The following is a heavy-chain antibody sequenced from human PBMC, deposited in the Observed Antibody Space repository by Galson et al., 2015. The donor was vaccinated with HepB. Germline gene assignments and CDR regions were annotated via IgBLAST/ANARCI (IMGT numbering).Heavy chain of an antibody. V-gene: IGHV3-23*01. J-gene: IGHJ6*02. Sequence: SLRLSCAASGFTFSSYAMSWVRQAPGKGLEWVSAISGSGGSTYYADSVKGRFTISRDNSKNTLYLQMNSLRAEDTAVYYCATVAGPPHSYYYYGMDVWGQGTTVTVSS. CDR2: ISGSGGST. D-gene: IGHD6-19*01. CDR1: GFTFSSYA. CDR3: ATVAGPPHSYYYYGMDV.